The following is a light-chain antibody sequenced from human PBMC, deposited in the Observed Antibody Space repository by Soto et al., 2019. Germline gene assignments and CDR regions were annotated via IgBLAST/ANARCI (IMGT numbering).Light chain of an antibody. Sequence: DIQMTQSPSTLSASVGDRVTITCRASQSISSWLAWYQQKGGEAPKLLIYKASGLESGVPSRFSGSGSGTEFTLTISSLQPDDFATYYCQQYNSFPYTFGQGTKLEIK. CDR2: KAS. CDR3: QQYNSFPYT. CDR1: QSISSW. V-gene: IGKV1-5*03. J-gene: IGKJ2*01.